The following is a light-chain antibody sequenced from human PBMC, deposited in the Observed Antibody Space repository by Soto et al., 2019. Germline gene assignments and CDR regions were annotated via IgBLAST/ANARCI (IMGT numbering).Light chain of an antibody. J-gene: IGKJ1*01. Sequence: EIVLTQYTGTLSLSQGERATLSCRASQSVSSSYLGWYQQKPGQAPRLLIYGASSRATGIPDRFSGAESGTDFTLTISSLQSEDSAVYYCQQYSDWPLSFGQGTKVDIK. V-gene: IGKV3-20*01. CDR1: QSVSSSY. CDR2: GAS. CDR3: QQYSDWPLS.